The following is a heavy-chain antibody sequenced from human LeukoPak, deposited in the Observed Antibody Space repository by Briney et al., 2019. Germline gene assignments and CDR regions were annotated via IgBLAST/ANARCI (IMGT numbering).Heavy chain of an antibody. D-gene: IGHD3-9*01. V-gene: IGHV1-46*01. CDR3: ARVGVRYFDWSIPPGWFDP. J-gene: IGHJ5*02. CDR1: GYTFTSYY. CDR2: INPSGGST. Sequence: ASVKVSCKASGYTFTSYYMHWVRQAPGQGLEWMGIINPSGGSTSYAQKFQGRVTMTRDTSTSTVYMELSSLRSADTAVYYCARVGVRYFDWSIPPGWFDPWGQGTLVTVSS.